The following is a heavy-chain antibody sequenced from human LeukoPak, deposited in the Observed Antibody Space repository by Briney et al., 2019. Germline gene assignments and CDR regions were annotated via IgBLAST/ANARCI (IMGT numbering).Heavy chain of an antibody. CDR3: ARVNPSGWAVGDAFDI. J-gene: IGHJ3*02. D-gene: IGHD6-19*01. Sequence: SETLSLTCTVSGGSISSYYWSWIRQPPGKGLEWIGYIYYSGSTNYNLSLKSRVTISVDTSKNQFSLKLSSVTAADTAVYYCARVNPSGWAVGDAFDIWGQGTMVTVSS. CDR1: GGSISSYY. V-gene: IGHV4-59*01. CDR2: IYYSGST.